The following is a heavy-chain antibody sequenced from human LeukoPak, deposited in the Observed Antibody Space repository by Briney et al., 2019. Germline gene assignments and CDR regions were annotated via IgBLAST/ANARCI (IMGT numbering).Heavy chain of an antibody. CDR1: GFTFSTYS. D-gene: IGHD6-6*01. Sequence: GSLRLSCAASGFTFSTYSMNWVRQAPGKGLEWVSYISSSSSTIYYADSVKGRFTISRDNAKNSLYLQMNSLRAEDTAVYYCAREYSSSSGKSLDYWGQGTLVTVSS. V-gene: IGHV3-48*01. CDR3: AREYSSSSGKSLDY. CDR2: ISSSSSTI. J-gene: IGHJ4*02.